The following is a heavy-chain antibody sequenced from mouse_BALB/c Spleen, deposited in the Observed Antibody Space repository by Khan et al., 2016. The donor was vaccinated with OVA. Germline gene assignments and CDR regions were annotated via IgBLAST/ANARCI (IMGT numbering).Heavy chain of an antibody. Sequence: QMQLEESGPGLVAPSQSLSITCTVSGFSLTGYGINWVRQPPGKGLEWLGMIWGDGSTDYNSPLKSRLSITKDNSKSQVFLKMNSLQTDDTARYYCARELRLGGFAYWGQGTLVTVSA. CDR1: GFSLTGYG. D-gene: IGHD1-2*01. J-gene: IGHJ3*01. CDR2: IWGDGST. CDR3: ARELRLGGFAY. V-gene: IGHV2-6-7*01.